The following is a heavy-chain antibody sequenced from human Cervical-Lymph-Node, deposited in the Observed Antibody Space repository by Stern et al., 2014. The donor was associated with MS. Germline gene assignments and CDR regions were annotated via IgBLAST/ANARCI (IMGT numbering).Heavy chain of an antibody. V-gene: IGHV3-11*01. CDR1: GFNFSAYY. D-gene: IGHD1-26*01. J-gene: IGHJ4*02. CDR3: ARGLPSF. Sequence: VQLEESGGDLVKPGGSLRLSCAASGFNFSAYYMNWIRQAPGKGLYWLEYMSSNVTFIYYSSAVKGRFSISRDNAKQSLYLQMNRLRAEDTAVYYCARGLPSFWGQGSRVTVSP. CDR2: MSSNVTFI.